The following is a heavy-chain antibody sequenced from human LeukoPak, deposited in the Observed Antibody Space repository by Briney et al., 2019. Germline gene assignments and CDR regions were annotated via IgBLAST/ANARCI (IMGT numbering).Heavy chain of an antibody. CDR1: GFTFSSYS. Sequence: GGSLRLSCAASGFTFSSYSMNWVRQAPGKGLEWVSSISSSSSYIYYADSVKGRFTISRDNAKNSLYLQMNSLRAEDTAVYYCARGIAAPGTGWYFDLWGRGTLVTVSS. D-gene: IGHD6-13*01. V-gene: IGHV3-21*01. CDR3: ARGIAAPGTGWYFDL. CDR2: ISSSSSYI. J-gene: IGHJ2*01.